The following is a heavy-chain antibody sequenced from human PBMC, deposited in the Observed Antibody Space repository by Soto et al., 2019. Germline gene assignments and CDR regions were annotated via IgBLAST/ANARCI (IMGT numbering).Heavy chain of an antibody. D-gene: IGHD1-26*01. J-gene: IGHJ4*02. V-gene: IGHV3-11*06. Sequence: SGFTLSDYYMSWIRQAPGKGLEWLSYISDSSTDTHYANSAKVPFTISRDNSKNSLYLQLNSVRAEGTAVYSCARDLGGSSLYYFDYWGPGTLVPVAS. CDR1: GFTLSDYY. CDR2: ISDSSTDT. CDR3: ARDLGGSSLYYFDY.